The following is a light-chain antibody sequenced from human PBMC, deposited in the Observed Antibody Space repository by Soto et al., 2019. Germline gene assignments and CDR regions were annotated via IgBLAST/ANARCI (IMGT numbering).Light chain of an antibody. J-gene: IGLJ1*01. Sequence: QSVLTQPPSASGSPGQSVTISCTGTSSDVGGYNYVSWYQQHPGKAPKLMIYEVSKRPSGVPDRFSGSKSGNTASLAISGFQAEDEADYYCQSYDRSLSDHVFGTGTKVTVL. CDR1: SSDVGGYNY. CDR3: QSYDRSLSDHV. V-gene: IGLV2-8*01. CDR2: EVS.